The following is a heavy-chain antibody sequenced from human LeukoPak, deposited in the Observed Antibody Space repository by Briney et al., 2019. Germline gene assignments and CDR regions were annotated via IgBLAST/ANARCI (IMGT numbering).Heavy chain of an antibody. D-gene: IGHD5-18*01. CDR3: ASSSTRPRGGYSYGLDY. CDR1: GGSISSYY. CDR2: IYYSGST. J-gene: IGHJ4*02. Sequence: PSETLSLTCTVSGGSISSYYWSWIRRPPGKGLEWIGYIYYSGSTNYNPSLKSRVTISVDTSKNQFSLKLSSVTAADTAVYYCASSSTRPRGGYSYGLDYWGQGTLVTVSS. V-gene: IGHV4-59*08.